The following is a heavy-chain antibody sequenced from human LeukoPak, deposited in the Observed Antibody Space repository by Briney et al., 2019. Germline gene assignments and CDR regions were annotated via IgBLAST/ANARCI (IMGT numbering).Heavy chain of an antibody. CDR1: GYHFDGHW. CDR3: ARLYCDSAACATSLEFWRHWFDP. V-gene: IGHV5-51*01. D-gene: IGHD3-3*01. Sequence: GESLKISCKGSGYHFDGHWVVWVRQVAGKGLEWVGIIFPQNSNMYYSPAFEGHVTMSVDKSVRTAYLQWSSLKASDTAIYYCARLYCDSAACATSLEFWRHWFDPWGQGTLVTVSS. CDR2: IFPQNSNM. J-gene: IGHJ5*02.